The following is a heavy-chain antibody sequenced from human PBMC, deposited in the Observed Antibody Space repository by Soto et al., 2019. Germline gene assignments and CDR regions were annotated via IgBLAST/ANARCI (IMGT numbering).Heavy chain of an antibody. V-gene: IGHV3-30-3*01. Sequence: QVQLVESGGGVVQPGRSLRLSCAASGFTFSSYAMHWVRQAPGKGLEWVAVISYDGSNKYYADSVKGRFTISRDNSKNTLYLQMNSLRAEDTAVYYCTKERTRHFDYWGQGILVTVTS. CDR2: ISYDGSNK. D-gene: IGHD1-1*01. CDR1: GFTFSSYA. CDR3: TKERTRHFDY. J-gene: IGHJ4*02.